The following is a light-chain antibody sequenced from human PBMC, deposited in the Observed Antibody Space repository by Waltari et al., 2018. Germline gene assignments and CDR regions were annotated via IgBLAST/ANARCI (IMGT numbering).Light chain of an antibody. CDR1: QSISNY. Sequence: DIQMTQSPSSLSASVGDRVSITCRTSQSISNYLNWYHQRPGEAPHLLIYAASSLQSGVSSRFSGSGSGTDFSLTISSLQPEDVEIYYCQQSYATVWTFGLGTKVEIK. CDR2: AAS. V-gene: IGKV1-39*01. J-gene: IGKJ1*01. CDR3: QQSYATVWT.